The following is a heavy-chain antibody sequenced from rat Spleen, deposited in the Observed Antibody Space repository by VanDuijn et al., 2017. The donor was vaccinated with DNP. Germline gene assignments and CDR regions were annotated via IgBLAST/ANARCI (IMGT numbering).Heavy chain of an antibody. J-gene: IGHJ4*01. CDR1: GFNFNDYW. CDR2: INKDSSTI. CDR3: ARCILRIITSYYAMDA. Sequence: EVKLVESGGGLVQPGRSLKLSCAASGFNFNDYWMGWVRQAPGKGLEWIGEINKDSSTINYTPSLKDKFTISRDNAQNTLYLQMSKLGSEETAMYYCARCILRIITSYYAMDAWGQGTSVTVSS. V-gene: IGHV4-2*01. D-gene: IGHD1-6*01.